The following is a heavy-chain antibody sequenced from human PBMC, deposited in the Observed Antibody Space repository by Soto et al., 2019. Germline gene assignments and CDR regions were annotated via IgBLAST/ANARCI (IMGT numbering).Heavy chain of an antibody. CDR1: GFTFSSYA. Sequence: GGSLRLSCAASGFTFSSYAMSWVRQAPGKGLEWVSAISGSGGSTYYADSVKGRFTISRDNSKNTLYLQMNSLRAEDTAVYYCAKRARHYDYIWGSPDYWGQGTLVTVSS. V-gene: IGHV3-23*01. J-gene: IGHJ4*02. D-gene: IGHD3-16*01. CDR3: AKRARHYDYIWGSPDY. CDR2: ISGSGGST.